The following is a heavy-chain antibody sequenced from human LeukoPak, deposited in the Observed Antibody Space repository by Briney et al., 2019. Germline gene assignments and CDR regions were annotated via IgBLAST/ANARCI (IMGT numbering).Heavy chain of an antibody. CDR1: GYRFENYW. J-gene: IGHJ4*02. V-gene: IGHV5-51*01. Sequence: GESLQISCQGSGYRFENYWIGWVRPMPGKGLEWMGIINLDDSDTRYSPSFQGQVTISADKSISTAYLQWSSLKASDTAMYYCARRGYCSGGSCYSTGFDYWGQGTLVTVSS. CDR2: INLDDSDT. CDR3: ARRGYCSGGSCYSTGFDY. D-gene: IGHD2-15*01.